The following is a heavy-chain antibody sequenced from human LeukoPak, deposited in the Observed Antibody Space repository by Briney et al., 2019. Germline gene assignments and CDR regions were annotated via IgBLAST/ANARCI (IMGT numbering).Heavy chain of an antibody. CDR1: GYTFTSYA. CDR3: ARGVAAGIKEFDY. V-gene: IGHV7-4-1*02. D-gene: IGHD6-13*01. CDR2: INTNTGNP. J-gene: IGHJ4*02. Sequence: GASVKVSCKACGYTFTSYARNWVRQAPGQGLEWMGWINTNTGNPTYAQGFTGRFVFSLDTSVSTAYLQISSLKAEDTAVYYCARGVAAGIKEFDYWGQGTLVTVSS.